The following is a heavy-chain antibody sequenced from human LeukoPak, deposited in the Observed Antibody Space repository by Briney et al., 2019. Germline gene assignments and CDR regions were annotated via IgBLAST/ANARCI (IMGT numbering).Heavy chain of an antibody. D-gene: IGHD6-19*01. J-gene: IGHJ3*02. CDR3: ATVQREQWLFDI. CDR1: GYTLTELS. CDR2: FDPEDGET. V-gene: IGHV1-24*01. Sequence: ASVKVSCKVSGYTLTELSMHWVRQAPGKRLEWMGGFDPEDGETIYAQKFQGRVTMTEDTSTDTAYMELSSLRSEDTAVYYCATVQREQWLFDIWGQGTMVTVSS.